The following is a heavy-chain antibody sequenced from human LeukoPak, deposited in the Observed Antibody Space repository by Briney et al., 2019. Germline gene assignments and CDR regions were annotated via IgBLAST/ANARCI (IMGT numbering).Heavy chain of an antibody. V-gene: IGHV4-34*01. Sequence: PSETLSLTCAVYGGSFSGYYWSWIRQPPGKGQEWIGEINHSGSTNYNPSLKSRVTISVDTSKNQFSLKLSSVTAADTAVYYCARITGTTFMDYWGQGTLVTVSS. CDR1: GGSFSGYY. CDR3: ARITGTTFMDY. D-gene: IGHD1-7*01. CDR2: INHSGST. J-gene: IGHJ4*02.